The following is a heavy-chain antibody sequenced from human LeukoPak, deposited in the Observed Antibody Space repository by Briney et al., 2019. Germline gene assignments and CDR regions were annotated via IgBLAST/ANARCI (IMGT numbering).Heavy chain of an antibody. Sequence: PSETLSPTRTVSGDSISSSTYYWGWIRQAPGKGLEWIGGIYYSGSTYYNPSLKSRATISVDTSKNQFSLKLTSVTAADTAVYYCAREDGGNSWLPYWGPGNVVIVSS. J-gene: IGHJ4*02. CDR2: IYYSGST. CDR1: GDSISSSTYY. CDR3: AREDGGNSWLPY. V-gene: IGHV4-39*02. D-gene: IGHD4-23*01.